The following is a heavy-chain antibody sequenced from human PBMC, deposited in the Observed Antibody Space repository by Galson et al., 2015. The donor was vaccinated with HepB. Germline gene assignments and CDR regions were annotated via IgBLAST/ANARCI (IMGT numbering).Heavy chain of an antibody. CDR2: AYHSGGT. V-gene: IGHV4-4*02. Sequence: ETLSLTCAVSGDSISNDRWWSWVRQPPGEGLEWIGEAYHSGGTNYRPSLKSRVTISVDKSKNQFSLKLTSVTAADTAVYYCARLLRGRYASGWSVFDSWGQGALVTVSS. CDR1: GDSISNDRW. CDR3: ARLLRGRYASGWSVFDS. D-gene: IGHD6-19*01. J-gene: IGHJ4*02.